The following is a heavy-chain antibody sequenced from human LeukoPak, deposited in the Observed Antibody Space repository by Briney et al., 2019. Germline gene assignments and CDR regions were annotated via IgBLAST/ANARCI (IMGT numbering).Heavy chain of an antibody. CDR3: ARDSGGYNLYFDL. CDR1: GGSISSYY. Sequence: PSETLSLTCTVSGGSISSYYWSWIRQPPGKGLEWIGYIYYSGSTNYNPSLKSRVTISVDTSKNQFSLKLSSVTAADTAVYYCARDSGGYNLYFDLWGRGTLVTVSS. J-gene: IGHJ2*01. D-gene: IGHD5-24*01. CDR2: IYYSGST. V-gene: IGHV4-59*12.